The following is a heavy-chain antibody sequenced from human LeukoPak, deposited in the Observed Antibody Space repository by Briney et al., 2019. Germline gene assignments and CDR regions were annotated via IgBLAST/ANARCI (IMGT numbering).Heavy chain of an antibody. CDR3: ARGTSSASGQYYYYHYYMDV. CDR2: MNPNSGNT. D-gene: IGHD6-19*01. Sequence: ASVKVSCEASGYTFTSYDINWVRQATGQGLEWMGWMNPNSGNTGYAQKFQGRVTMTRNTSISTAYMELSSLRSEDTAVYYCARGTSSASGQYYYYHYYMDVWGKGTTVTVSS. J-gene: IGHJ6*03. CDR1: GYTFTSYD. V-gene: IGHV1-8*01.